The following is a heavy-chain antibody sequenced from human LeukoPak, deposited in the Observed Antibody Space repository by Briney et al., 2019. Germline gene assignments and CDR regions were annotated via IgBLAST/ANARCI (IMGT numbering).Heavy chain of an antibody. D-gene: IGHD2-21*02. CDR3: ARRLCGGDCYSTFSY. CDR2: IYYSGTT. J-gene: IGHJ4*02. CDR1: GGSISSGGYY. V-gene: IGHV4-31*03. Sequence: PSETLSLTCTVSGGSISSGGYYWSWIRQHPGKGLEWIGYIYYSGTTYYTPSLKSRLTISVDTSKNQFSLKLNSVTAADTAVYYCARRLCGGDCYSTFSYWGQGTLVTVSS.